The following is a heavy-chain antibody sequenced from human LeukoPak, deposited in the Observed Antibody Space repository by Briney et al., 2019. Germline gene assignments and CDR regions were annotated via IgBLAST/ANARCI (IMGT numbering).Heavy chain of an antibody. J-gene: IGHJ3*02. CDR3: ARVPKVGATRMTFDI. D-gene: IGHD1-26*01. V-gene: IGHV4-61*08. CDR2: IYYSGST. Sequence: SQTLSLTCAVSGGSISSGGYSWSWIRQPPGKGLEWIGYIYYSGSTNYNPSLKSRVTISVDTSKNQFSLKLSSVTAADTAVYYCARVPKVGATRMTFDIWGQGTMVTVSS. CDR1: GGSISSGGYS.